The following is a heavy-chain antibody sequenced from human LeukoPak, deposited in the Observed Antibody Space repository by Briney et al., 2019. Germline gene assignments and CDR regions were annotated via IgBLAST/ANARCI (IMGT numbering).Heavy chain of an antibody. Sequence: GGSLRLSCAASGFTFSSYAMSWVRQAPGKGLEWVSAISDSGGSTYYADSVKGRFTISRDNAKNSLYLQMNSLRAEDTAVYYCARDTPSSGYYRTFDYWGQGTLVTVSS. CDR1: GFTFSSYA. J-gene: IGHJ4*02. D-gene: IGHD3-22*01. V-gene: IGHV3-23*01. CDR3: ARDTPSSGYYRTFDY. CDR2: ISDSGGST.